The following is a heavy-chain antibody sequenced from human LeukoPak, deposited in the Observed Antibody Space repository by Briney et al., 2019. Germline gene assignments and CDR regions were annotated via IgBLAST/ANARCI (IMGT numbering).Heavy chain of an antibody. J-gene: IGHJ4*02. Sequence: GGSLRLSCAASGFTFSSYSMNWVRQAPGKGLEWVSSISSSSSYIYYADSVKGRFTISRDNAKNSLYLQMNSLRAEDTAVYYCAKAGIAVPATPEYCGQGTQVTVSS. CDR3: AKAGIAVPATPEY. D-gene: IGHD6-19*01. CDR2: ISSSSSYI. V-gene: IGHV3-21*04. CDR1: GFTFSSYS.